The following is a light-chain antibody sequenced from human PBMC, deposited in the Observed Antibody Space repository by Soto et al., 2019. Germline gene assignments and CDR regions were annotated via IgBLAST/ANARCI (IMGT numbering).Light chain of an antibody. J-gene: IGKJ1*01. CDR1: QSISTW. CDR3: QQYNSYS. V-gene: IGKV1-5*01. CDR2: HAS. Sequence: DIQLTQSPSFLSASVGDRVTVTCRASQSISTWLAWYQQKPGTAPKVLIYHASNLQSGVPSRFSGSGSGTEFTLTISSLQPDDFATYYCQQYNSYSFGQGTKVDI.